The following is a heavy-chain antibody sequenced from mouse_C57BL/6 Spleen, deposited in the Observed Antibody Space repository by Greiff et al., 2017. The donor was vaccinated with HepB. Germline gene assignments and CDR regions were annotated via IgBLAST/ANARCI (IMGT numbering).Heavy chain of an antibody. CDR1: GYTFTSYG. CDR3: ASPFITTVVGYFDV. V-gene: IGHV1-81*01. CDR2: IYPRSGNT. D-gene: IGHD1-1*01. Sequence: VKLMESGAELARPGASVKLSCKASGYTFTSYGISWVKQRTGQGLEWIGEIYPRSGNTYYNEKFKGKATLTADKSSSTAYMELRSLTSEDSAVYFCASPFITTVVGYFDVWGTGTTVTVSS. J-gene: IGHJ1*03.